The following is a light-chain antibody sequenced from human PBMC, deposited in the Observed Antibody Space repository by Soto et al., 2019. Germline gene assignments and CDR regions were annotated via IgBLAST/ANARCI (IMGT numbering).Light chain of an antibody. CDR3: QQYDNSPIT. J-gene: IGKJ5*01. V-gene: IGKV3-20*01. CDR2: GAS. CDR1: QSISSSF. Sequence: EIVLTQSPVILSLXPXEXXSXXXVVSQSISSSFLAWYQQKPGQAPRLLIYGASSRATGIPDRFSGTGSETDFTLTISRLEPEDFAVYYCQQYDNSPITFGQGTRLEIK.